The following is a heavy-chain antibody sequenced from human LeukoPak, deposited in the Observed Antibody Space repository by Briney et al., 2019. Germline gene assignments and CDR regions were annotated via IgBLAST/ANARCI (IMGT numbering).Heavy chain of an antibody. CDR3: ARRGQMGISRYQFAY. CDR2: ISSSGSTI. CDR1: GFTFSDYY. Sequence: GGSLRLSCAASGFTFSDYYMSWIRQAPGKGLEWVSYISSSGSTIYYADSVKGRFTISRDNAKNSLYLQMNSLRAEDTAVYYWARRGQMGISRYQFAYWGQGTLATVSS. D-gene: IGHD3-10*01. J-gene: IGHJ4*02. V-gene: IGHV3-11*01.